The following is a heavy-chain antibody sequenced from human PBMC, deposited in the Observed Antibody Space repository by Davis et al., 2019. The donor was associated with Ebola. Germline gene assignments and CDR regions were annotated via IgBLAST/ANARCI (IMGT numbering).Heavy chain of an antibody. CDR1: GGTFGRFD. J-gene: IGHJ6*04. CDR2: FNPSGGST. Sequence: ASVKVSCKASGGTFGRFDISWVRQAPGQGLEWMGIFNPSGGSTDYAQKFKGKVTMTRDTSTSTVYMELSSLRSDDTAVYYCARERVRGVIRDYYYYGMDVWGKGTTVTVSS. D-gene: IGHD3-10*01. CDR3: ARERVRGVIRDYYYYGMDV. V-gene: IGHV1-46*01.